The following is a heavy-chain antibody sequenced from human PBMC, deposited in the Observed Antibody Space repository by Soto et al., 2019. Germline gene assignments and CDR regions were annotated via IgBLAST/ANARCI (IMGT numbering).Heavy chain of an antibody. D-gene: IGHD2-15*01. J-gene: IGHJ4*02. V-gene: IGHV3-30*18. CDR2: ISSDGSNK. CDR3: AKDWRIVVVVAAGGYFDY. Sequence: QVQLVESGGGVVQPGRSLRLSCAASGFTFSSYGMHWVRQAPGKGLEWVAVISSDGSNKYYADSVKGRFTISRDNSKNTLYLQMNSLRAEDTAVYYCAKDWRIVVVVAAGGYFDYWFQGPLVTVSS. CDR1: GFTFSSYG.